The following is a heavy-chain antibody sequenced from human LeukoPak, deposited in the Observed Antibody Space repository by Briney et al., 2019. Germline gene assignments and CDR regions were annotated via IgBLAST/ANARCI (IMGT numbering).Heavy chain of an antibody. V-gene: IGHV3-64*01. CDR2: INNNGGTT. CDR3: ATCGAARRNSCYFDY. J-gene: IGHJ4*02. CDR1: GFTFSTYA. D-gene: IGHD6-6*01. Sequence: GGSLRLSCAASGFTFSTYAMHWVRQAPGKGLEYVSTINNNGGTTYYANSVKGRFTISRDNSKNTLYLQMGSLSAEDMAVYYCATCGAARRNSCYFDYWGQGTLVTVSS.